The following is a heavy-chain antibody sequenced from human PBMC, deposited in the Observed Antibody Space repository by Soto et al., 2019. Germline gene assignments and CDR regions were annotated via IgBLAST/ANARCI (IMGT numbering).Heavy chain of an antibody. Sequence: QMQLLQSGAEVKKTGSSVKISCKTSGWIFTFQYLHWVRQAPGQGLEWLGWITPYNGNVKYAQHFQDRISLTRDNSLTPLFLELRNLRSKDTDLYYRARSATSADQHFIVSLGQGTLVTVSS. D-gene: IGHD6-13*01. V-gene: IGHV1-45*02. CDR2: ITPYNGNV. CDR3: ARSATSADQHFIVS. CDR1: GWIFTFQY. J-gene: IGHJ4*02.